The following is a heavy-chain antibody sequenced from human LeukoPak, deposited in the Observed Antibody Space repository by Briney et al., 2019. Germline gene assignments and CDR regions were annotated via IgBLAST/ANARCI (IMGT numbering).Heavy chain of an antibody. J-gene: IGHJ4*02. V-gene: IGHV1-2*06. Sequence: ASVKVSCKASGYTFTGYYMHWVRQAPGQGLEWMGRINPNSGGTYYAQKFQGRVTMTRDTSISTAYMELSRLRSDDTAVYYCARVAYYYDSSGGFWGQGTLVTVSS. D-gene: IGHD3-22*01. CDR3: ARVAYYYDSSGGF. CDR2: INPNSGGT. CDR1: GYTFTGYY.